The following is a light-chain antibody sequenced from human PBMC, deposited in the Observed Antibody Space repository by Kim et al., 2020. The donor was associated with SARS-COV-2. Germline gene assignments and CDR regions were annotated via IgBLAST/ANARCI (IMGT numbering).Light chain of an antibody. CDR3: QQYNNWPRGLT. V-gene: IGKV3-15*01. CDR1: QSISSN. CDR2: GAS. J-gene: IGKJ4*01. Sequence: VVMTQSPATLSVSPGDGATLSCRASQSISSNLAWYQQKPGQAPRLLIYGASTRANGIPARFSASGSGTEFTLTISSLQSEDFAVYYCQQYNNWPRGLTFGGGTKVDIK.